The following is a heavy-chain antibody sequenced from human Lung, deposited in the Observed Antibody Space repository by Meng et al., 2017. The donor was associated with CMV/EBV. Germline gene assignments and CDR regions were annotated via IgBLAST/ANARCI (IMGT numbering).Heavy chain of an antibody. CDR2: IYHSGST. Sequence: VQPPGSASVLVNRAWTLTLSGGLTGSSSRSRTWWRWVPRPPGQGLGWIGDIYHSGSTNYNPSLKTRVTISVNKSKTQFSLNLSAVTAADTAVYYCARVGQWLPIDYWGQGTLVTVSS. J-gene: IGHJ4*02. CDR1: GSSSRSRTW. D-gene: IGHD6-19*01. V-gene: IGHV4-4*02. CDR3: ARVGQWLPIDY.